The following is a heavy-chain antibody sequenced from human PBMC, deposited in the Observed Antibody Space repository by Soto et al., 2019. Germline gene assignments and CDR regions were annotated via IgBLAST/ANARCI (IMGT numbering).Heavy chain of an antibody. CDR1: VGTFSNYT. CDR2: INPIVGSA. J-gene: IGHJ4*02. CDR3: ARARDPTYYDFWSGYLNY. V-gene: IGHV1-69*08. Sequence: GASVKVSCKASVGTFSNYTISWVLQAPGQGLEWMGIINPIVGSANYAQKFQGRVTITRDTSTSTVYMELSSLRSEDTAVYYCARARDPTYYDFWSGYLNYGGQGTLVTASS. D-gene: IGHD3-3*01.